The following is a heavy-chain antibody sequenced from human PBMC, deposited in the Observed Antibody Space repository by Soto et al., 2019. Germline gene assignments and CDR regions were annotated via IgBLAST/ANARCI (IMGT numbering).Heavy chain of an antibody. D-gene: IGHD2-15*01. CDR1: GFTFSSYW. CDR3: ARDDKLGYCSGGSCYPHDAFDI. CDR2: INSDGSST. Sequence: EVQLVESGGGLVQPGGSLRLSCAASGFTFSSYWMHWVRQAPGKGLVWVSRINSDGSSTSYADSVKGRFTISRDNAKNTLYLQMTSLRAEDTAVYYCARDDKLGYCSGGSCYPHDAFDIWGQGTMVTVSS. J-gene: IGHJ3*02. V-gene: IGHV3-74*01.